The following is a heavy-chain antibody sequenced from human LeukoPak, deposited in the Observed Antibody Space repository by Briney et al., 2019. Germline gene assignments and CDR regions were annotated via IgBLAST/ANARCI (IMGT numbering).Heavy chain of an antibody. D-gene: IGHD6-13*01. CDR2: IIPIFGTA. Sequence: GSSVKVSCKASGGTFSSYAISWVRQAPGQGLEWMGGIIPIFGTANYAQKFQGRVTMTRDTSITTAYMELSSLRSADTALYYCARDIGQGSSWLYDYWGQGTLVTVSS. CDR1: GGTFSSYA. CDR3: ARDIGQGSSWLYDY. J-gene: IGHJ4*02. V-gene: IGHV1-69*05.